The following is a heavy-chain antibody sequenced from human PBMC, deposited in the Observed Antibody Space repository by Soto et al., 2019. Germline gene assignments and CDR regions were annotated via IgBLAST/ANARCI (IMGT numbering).Heavy chain of an antibody. J-gene: IGHJ4*02. V-gene: IGHV3-30*18. CDR1: GFTFSSCG. Sequence: GGSVRLSCAASGFTFSSCGMHWARRAPGKGLEWVAVIPYDGSNKYYADSVKGRFTISRDNSKNTLYLQMNSLRAEDTAVYYCAKVEWHGFRPDYWGQGTLVTVSS. CDR3: AKVEWHGFRPDY. D-gene: IGHD1-1*01. CDR2: IPYDGSNK.